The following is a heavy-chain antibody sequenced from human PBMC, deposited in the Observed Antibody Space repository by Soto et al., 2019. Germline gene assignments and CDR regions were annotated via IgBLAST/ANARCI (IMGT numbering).Heavy chain of an antibody. V-gene: IGHV1-18*01. CDR1: GYTFTSYG. D-gene: IGHD3-22*01. CDR2: ISAYNGNI. Sequence: ASVKVSGKASGYTFTSYGVTWVRQAPGQGLEWMGWISAYNGNIYPAQKFQDRVSMTTDTSTSTAYMELRSLRSDDTAVYFCARVEDYFDSSGYAHWGQGTPVTVSS. J-gene: IGHJ4*02. CDR3: ARVEDYFDSSGYAH.